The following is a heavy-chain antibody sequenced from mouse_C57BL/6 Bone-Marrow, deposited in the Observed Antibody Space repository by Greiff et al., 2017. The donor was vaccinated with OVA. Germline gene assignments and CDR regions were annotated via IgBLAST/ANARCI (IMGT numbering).Heavy chain of an antibody. CDR2: INPSSGYT. J-gene: IGHJ1*03. CDR1: GYTFTSYT. CDR3: ARPSWYFDV. V-gene: IGHV1-4*01. Sequence: VQLQQSGAELARPGASVKLSCKASGYTFTSYTMHWVKQRPGQGLEWIGYINPSSGYTKYNQKFKDKATLTADTSSSTAYMQLSSLSSEDSAVYYGARPSWYFDVWGTGTTLTVSS.